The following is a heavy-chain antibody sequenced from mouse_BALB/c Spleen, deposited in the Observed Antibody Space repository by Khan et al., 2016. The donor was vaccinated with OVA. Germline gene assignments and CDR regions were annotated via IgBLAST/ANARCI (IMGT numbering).Heavy chain of an antibody. J-gene: IGHJ2*01. D-gene: IGHD6-1*01. CDR1: GFNIKDYY. Sequence: VQLKQSGTDLVRPGALVRLSCTASGFNIKDYYIHWVKQRPDQGLEWIGWIDPENGNAIYDPKFQGKARITADTSSTTAYLQLNNLTSEDTAVYYCPRSSLLYFDYWGQGTTLTGSS. V-gene: IGHV14-1*02. CDR2: IDPENGNA. CDR3: PRSSLLYFDY.